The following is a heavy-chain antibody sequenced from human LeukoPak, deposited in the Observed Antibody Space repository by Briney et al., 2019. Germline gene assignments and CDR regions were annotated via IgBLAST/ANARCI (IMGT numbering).Heavy chain of an antibody. CDR2: MYYGGST. CDR1: GGSISSGGYY. Sequence: SQTLSLTCTVSGGSISSGGYYWSWTRQPPGKGLEWIGNIGNMYYGGSTKYSPSLKSRVTISGDSSKNQFSLKLTSVTAAGTAVYYCARDHSTGIDYWGQGTLVTVSS. V-gene: IGHV4-61*08. CDR3: ARDHSTGIDY. J-gene: IGHJ4*02. D-gene: IGHD2/OR15-2a*01.